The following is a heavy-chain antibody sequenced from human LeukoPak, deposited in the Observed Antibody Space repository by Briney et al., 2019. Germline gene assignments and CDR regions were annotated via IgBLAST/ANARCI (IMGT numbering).Heavy chain of an antibody. D-gene: IGHD2-15*01. Sequence: GGSLRLSCAASGFTFSSYAMPWVRQAPGKGLEWVAVISYDGSNKYYADSVKGRFTISRDNSKNTLYLQMNSLRAEDTAVYYCAKEILRYCSGGSCYPDYWGQGTLVTVSS. CDR2: ISYDGSNK. CDR3: AKEILRYCSGGSCYPDY. J-gene: IGHJ4*02. V-gene: IGHV3-30*04. CDR1: GFTFSSYA.